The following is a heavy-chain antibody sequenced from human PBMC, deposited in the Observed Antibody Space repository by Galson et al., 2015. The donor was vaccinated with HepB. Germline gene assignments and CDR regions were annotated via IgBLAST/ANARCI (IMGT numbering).Heavy chain of an antibody. V-gene: IGHV3-33*01. CDR1: GYTLTELS. CDR2: IWYDGSNK. D-gene: IGHD5-12*01. CDR3: AREKKGLPPAVLDV. J-gene: IGHJ6*04. Sequence: SCKVSGYTLTELSMHWVRQAPGKGLEWVAVIWYDGSNKYYADSVKGRFTISRDNSKNTLYLQMNSLRAEDTAVYYCAREKKGLPPAVLDVWGKGTTVTVSS.